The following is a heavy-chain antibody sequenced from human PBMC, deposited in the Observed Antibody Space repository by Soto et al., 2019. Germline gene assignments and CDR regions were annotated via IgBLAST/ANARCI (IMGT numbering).Heavy chain of an antibody. CDR2: TSFDGGNK. J-gene: IGHJ6*02. CDR1: GFTFSSYV. CDR3: ARVAAAGTSYHGMDV. D-gene: IGHD6-13*01. Sequence: VQLVESGGGVVQPGRSLRLSCAASGFTFSSYVMHWVRQAPGKGLEWVAVTSFDGGNKYYADSVKGRFTISRDNSKNTLYLQMNSLRTEDRAVYYCARVAAAGTSYHGMDVWGQGTTVTVSS. V-gene: IGHV3-30-3*01.